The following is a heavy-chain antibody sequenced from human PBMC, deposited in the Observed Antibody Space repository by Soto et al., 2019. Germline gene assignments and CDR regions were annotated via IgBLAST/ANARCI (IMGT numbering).Heavy chain of an antibody. Sequence: GASVKVSCKASGYTFTDYYMHCVRQAPGQGLEWMGWINPKTGGTNYVQKFQGRVTMTRDTSITTAYMELSRLRSDDTAVYYCARDVVGSDYFDSWGQGTLVTVSS. D-gene: IGHD1-26*01. V-gene: IGHV1-2*02. CDR1: GYTFTDYY. CDR2: INPKTGGT. J-gene: IGHJ4*02. CDR3: ARDVVGSDYFDS.